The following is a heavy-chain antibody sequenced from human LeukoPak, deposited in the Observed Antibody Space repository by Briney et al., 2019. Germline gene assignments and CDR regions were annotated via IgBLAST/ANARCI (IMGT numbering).Heavy chain of an antibody. V-gene: IGHV3-7*01. J-gene: IGHJ4*02. CDR3: ARDYSRVVYSEY. D-gene: IGHD2-8*02. CDR1: GFTFNTYW. Sequence: GGSLRLSCAASGFTFNTYWMSWVRQAPGKGLEWVANIKQDGTEKNYVDSVKGRFTISRDNTENSLYLQMNSLRAEDTAVYYCARDYSRVVYSEYWGQGTLVTVSS. CDR2: IKQDGTEK.